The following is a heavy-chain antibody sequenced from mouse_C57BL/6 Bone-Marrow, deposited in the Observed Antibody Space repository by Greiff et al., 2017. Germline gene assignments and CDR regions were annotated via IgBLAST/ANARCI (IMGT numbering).Heavy chain of an antibody. CDR2: IYPRDGST. J-gene: IGHJ1*03. Sequence: QVQLQQSGPELVKPGASVKLSCKASGYTFTSYDINWVKQRPGQGLEWIGRIYPRDGSTKYNEKFKGKATLTVDTSSSTAYMELHSLTSEDSAVYFCARSGGYYVYWYFDVWGTGTTVTVSS. V-gene: IGHV1-85*01. CDR3: ARSGGYYVYWYFDV. CDR1: GYTFTSYD. D-gene: IGHD2-3*01.